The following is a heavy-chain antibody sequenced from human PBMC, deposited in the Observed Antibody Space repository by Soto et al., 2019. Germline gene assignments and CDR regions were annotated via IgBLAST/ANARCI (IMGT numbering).Heavy chain of an antibody. CDR1: GFTFSDYA. D-gene: IGHD4-17*01. J-gene: IGHJ6*02. Sequence: QVQLVESGGGVVQPGRSLRLSCAASGFTFSDYAMHWVRQAPGKGLEWVAIISYNGSKKNHADSVKGRFTISRDNSKNTLYLQMNSLRAEDTDRYYCARDGNPDDSGESYYYYYGMEVWGQGTTVTVSS. CDR2: ISYNGSKK. V-gene: IGHV3-30*04. CDR3: ARDGNPDDSGESYYYYYGMEV.